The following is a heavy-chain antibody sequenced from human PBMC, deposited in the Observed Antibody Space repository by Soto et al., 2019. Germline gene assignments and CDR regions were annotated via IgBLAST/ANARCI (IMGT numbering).Heavy chain of an antibody. CDR2: IIPRFGTA. CDR1: GGTSSSYA. V-gene: IGHV1-69*12. CDR3: ARESVDYYDSSGHYYY. J-gene: IGHJ4*02. D-gene: IGHD3-22*01. Sequence: QVQLVQSGAEVKKPRSSVKVSCKASGGTSSSYAISWVRQAPGQGLEWMGGIIPRFGTANYAQKFQGRVTLTADESTDTAYMELRNLRSEDTAVYYCARESVDYYDSSGHYYYWGQGTLVTVS.